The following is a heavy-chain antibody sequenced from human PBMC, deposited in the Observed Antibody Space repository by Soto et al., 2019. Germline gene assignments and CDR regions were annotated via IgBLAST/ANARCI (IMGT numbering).Heavy chain of an antibody. CDR1: GDNFSSNSAA. V-gene: IGHV6-1*01. Sequence: SQTLSLTCAISGDNFSSNSAAWNWIRQSPSRGLEWLGRTYYRSKWYNDYAVSVKSRITINPDTSKNQFSLQLNSVTPEDTAVYYFSRDSSHRANTAFAYWGKGTLGTVSS. CDR2: TYYRSKWYN. D-gene: IGHD6-6*01. J-gene: IGHJ4*02. CDR3: SRDSSHRANTAFAY.